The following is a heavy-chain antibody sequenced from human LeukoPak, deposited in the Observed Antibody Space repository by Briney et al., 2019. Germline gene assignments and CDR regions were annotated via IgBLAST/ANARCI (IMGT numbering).Heavy chain of an antibody. D-gene: IGHD3-10*01. CDR1: GGSISSSSYY. J-gene: IGHJ3*02. V-gene: IGHV4-39*07. CDR3: ARDGVQSNGSGSSNAFDI. CDR2: IYYSGST. Sequence: SETLSLTCTVSGGSISSSSYYWGWIRQPPGKGLEWIGSIYYSGSTYYNPSLKSRVTISVDTSKNQFSLKLSSVTAADTAVYYCARDGVQSNGSGSSNAFDIWGQGTMVTVSS.